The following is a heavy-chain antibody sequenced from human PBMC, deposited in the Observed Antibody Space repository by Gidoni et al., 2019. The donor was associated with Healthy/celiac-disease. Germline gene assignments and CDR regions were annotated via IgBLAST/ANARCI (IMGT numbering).Heavy chain of an antibody. V-gene: IGHV3-11*01. D-gene: IGHD3-16*02. Sequence: QVQLVESGGGLVKPGGSLRLSCADLGFPFSALYMSWLRQAPGKGLGWVSYMSSSGSTIYYADYVKGRFTISRDNAKNSLYLQMNSLRAEDTAVYYCARVALWGSYRYSYYFDYWGQGTLVTVSS. CDR1: GFPFSALY. J-gene: IGHJ4*02. CDR2: MSSSGSTI. CDR3: ARVALWGSYRYSYYFDY.